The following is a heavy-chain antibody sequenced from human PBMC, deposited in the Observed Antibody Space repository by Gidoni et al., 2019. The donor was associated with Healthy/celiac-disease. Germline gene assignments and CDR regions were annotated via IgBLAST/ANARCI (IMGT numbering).Heavy chain of an antibody. Sequence: QVQLVQSGAEVKKPGSSVKVSCKASGGTFSSYTISWVRQAPGQGLEWMGRIIPILGIANYAQKFQGRVTITADKSTSTAYMELSSLRSEDTAVYYCARGKSWEWEPAYFDYWGQGTLVTVSS. V-gene: IGHV1-69*02. CDR1: GGTFSSYT. CDR2: IIPILGIA. D-gene: IGHD1-26*01. CDR3: ARGKSWEWEPAYFDY. J-gene: IGHJ4*02.